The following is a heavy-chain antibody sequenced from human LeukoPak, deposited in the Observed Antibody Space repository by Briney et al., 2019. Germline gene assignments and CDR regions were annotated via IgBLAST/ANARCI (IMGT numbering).Heavy chain of an antibody. J-gene: IGHJ3*02. D-gene: IGHD3-22*01. CDR2: INHSGST. Sequence: SETLSLTCAVYGGSFSGYYWSWIRQPPGKGLEWIGEINHSGSTNYNPSLKSRVTISVDTSKNQFSLKLSSVTAANTAVYYCARGTRITMIVVVTLGAFDIWGQGTMVTVSS. CDR1: GGSFSGYY. V-gene: IGHV4-34*01. CDR3: ARGTRITMIVVVTLGAFDI.